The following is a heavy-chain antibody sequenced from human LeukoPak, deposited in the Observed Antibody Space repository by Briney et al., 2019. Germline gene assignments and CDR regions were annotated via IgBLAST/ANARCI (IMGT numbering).Heavy chain of an antibody. CDR3: ARDRLTYYYDSSGYRGYFDY. CDR1: GYTFTSYY. Sequence: GASVKVSCKASGYTFTSYYMHWVRQAPGQGLEWMGIINPSGGSTSYAQKFQGRVTMTRDTSTSTVYMELSSLRSEDTAVYYCARDRLTYYYDSSGYRGYFDYWGQGTLVTVSS. D-gene: IGHD3-22*01. CDR2: INPSGGST. J-gene: IGHJ4*02. V-gene: IGHV1-46*01.